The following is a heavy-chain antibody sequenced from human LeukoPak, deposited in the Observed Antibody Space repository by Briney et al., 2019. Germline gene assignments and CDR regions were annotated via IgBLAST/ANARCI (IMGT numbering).Heavy chain of an antibody. CDR2: IWCDGSNK. V-gene: IGHV3-33*01. CDR1: GFTFSSFG. J-gene: IGHJ5*02. Sequence: GTSLRLSCAASGFTFSSFGMHWVRQAPGKGVEGVALIWCDGSNKYYAESVKGRFTISRDNSKNTLYLQMNSLRGEDTAIYFCARDRYGSGNGWFDPWGQGTLVTVSS. CDR3: ARDRYGSGNGWFDP. D-gene: IGHD6-19*01.